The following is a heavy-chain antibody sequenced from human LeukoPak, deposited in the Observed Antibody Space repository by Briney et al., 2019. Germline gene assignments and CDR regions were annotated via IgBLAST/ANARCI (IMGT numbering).Heavy chain of an antibody. CDR3: ARDRYRSSWFDY. CDR1: GFTFSSYS. V-gene: IGHV3-21*01. CDR2: ISSNSTYI. D-gene: IGHD6-13*01. Sequence: PGGSLRLSCAASGFTFSSYSIHWVRQAPGRGLEWVSSISSNSTYIYYAASVKGRFTISRDNAKNSVSLQMNTLRADDTAVYYCARDRYRSSWFDYWGQGTLVSVSS. J-gene: IGHJ4*02.